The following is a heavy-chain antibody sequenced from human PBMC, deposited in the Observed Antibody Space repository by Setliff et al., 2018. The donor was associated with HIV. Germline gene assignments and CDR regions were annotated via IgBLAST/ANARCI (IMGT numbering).Heavy chain of an antibody. CDR3: ARGVAGTWWFDP. V-gene: IGHV4-39*07. CDR1: GDSINSGTYY. Sequence: SETLSLTCTVSGDSINSGTYYWSWIRQPPGKGLEWIGEINHSGSTNYNPSLKSRVTISVDTSKNQFSLKLSSVTAADTAVYYCARGVAGTWWFDPWGQGTLVTSPQ. D-gene: IGHD6-19*01. CDR2: INHSGST. J-gene: IGHJ5*02.